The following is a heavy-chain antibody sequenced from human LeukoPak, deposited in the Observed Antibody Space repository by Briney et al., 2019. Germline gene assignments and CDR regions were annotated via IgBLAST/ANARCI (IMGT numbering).Heavy chain of an antibody. CDR1: GWSFSGYY. D-gene: IGHD5-18*01. CDR3: ARARRGYNYRGNWFDP. V-gene: IGHV4-34*01. J-gene: IGHJ5*02. CDR2: INHSGST. Sequence: SETLSLTCAVYGWSFSGYYWSWIRQPPGKGLDWIGEINHSGSTNYNPSLKSRVTISVDTSKNQFSLKLSSVTAADTAVYYCARARRGYNYRGNWFDPWGQGTLVTVSS.